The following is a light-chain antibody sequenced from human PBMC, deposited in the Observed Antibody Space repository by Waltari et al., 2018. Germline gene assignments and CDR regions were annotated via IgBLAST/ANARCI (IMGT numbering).Light chain of an antibody. Sequence: EIVMTQSPATLSVSPGERATLACRASQSVSSKLAWYQQKPGQAPRLLIYGASTRATRIPARFSGSGSGTEFTLTISSLQSEDFAVYYCQQYNNWPPFVGPGTKVDIK. CDR3: QQYNNWPPF. J-gene: IGKJ3*01. V-gene: IGKV3-15*01. CDR1: QSVSSK. CDR2: GAS.